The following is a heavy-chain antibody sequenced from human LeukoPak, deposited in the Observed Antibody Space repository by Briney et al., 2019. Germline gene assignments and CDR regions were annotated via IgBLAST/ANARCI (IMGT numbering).Heavy chain of an antibody. Sequence: PGGSLRLSCAASGFTVSDYYMSWIRQAPGKGLEWVSYISSSGSTIYYADSVKGRFTISRDDAKNSLYLQMNSLRAEDTAVYYCARAPLFDLEGAVAGYWGQGTLVTVSS. CDR3: ARAPLFDLEGAVAGY. J-gene: IGHJ4*02. V-gene: IGHV3-11*01. D-gene: IGHD6-19*01. CDR2: ISSSGSTI. CDR1: GFTVSDYY.